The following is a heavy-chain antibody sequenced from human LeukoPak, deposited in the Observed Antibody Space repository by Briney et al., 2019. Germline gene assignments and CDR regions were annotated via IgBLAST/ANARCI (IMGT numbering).Heavy chain of an antibody. Sequence: GGSLRLSCAASGFTFSSYAMHWVRQAPGKGLEYVSAISSNGGSTYYANSVKGRFTISRDNSKNTLYLQMGSLRAEDMAVYYCARAGQRVLNYMDVWGKGTTVTISS. J-gene: IGHJ6*03. CDR1: GFTFSSYA. D-gene: IGHD2-8*01. CDR3: ARAGQRVLNYMDV. V-gene: IGHV3-64*01. CDR2: ISSNGGST.